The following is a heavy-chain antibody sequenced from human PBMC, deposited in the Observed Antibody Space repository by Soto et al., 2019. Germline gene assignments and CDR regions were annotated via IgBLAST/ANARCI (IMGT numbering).Heavy chain of an antibody. CDR2: ISYDGSNK. CDR3: AKDLYSGSSHPDY. V-gene: IGHV3-30*18. D-gene: IGHD1-26*01. CDR1: GFTFSSYG. Sequence: GGSLRLSCAASGFTFSSYGMHWVRQAPGKGLEWVAVISYDGSNKYYADSVKGRFTISRDNSKNTLYLQVNSLRAEDTAVYYFAKDLYSGSSHPDYWGQGTLVTVPS. J-gene: IGHJ4*02.